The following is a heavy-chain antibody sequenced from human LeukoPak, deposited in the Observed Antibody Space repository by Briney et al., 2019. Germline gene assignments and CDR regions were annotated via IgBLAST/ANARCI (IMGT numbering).Heavy chain of an antibody. D-gene: IGHD6-13*01. CDR1: GFTFSSYS. CDR3: ARLPEPHSSRSWYVDY. V-gene: IGHV3-21*01. CDR2: ISSSSSYI. Sequence: GGSLRPSCAASGFTFSSYSVNWVRQAPGKGLEWVSSISSSSSYIYYADSVKGRFTISRDNAKNSLYLQMNSLRAEDTAVYYCARLPEPHSSRSWYVDYWGQGTLVTVSS. J-gene: IGHJ4*02.